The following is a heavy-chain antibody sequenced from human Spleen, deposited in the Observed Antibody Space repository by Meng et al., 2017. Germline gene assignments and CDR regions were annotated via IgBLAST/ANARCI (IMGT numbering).Heavy chain of an antibody. Sequence: ASVKVSCKASGYTFISYAMNWVRQAPGQGLEWMGWISAYNGNTNYAQKLQGRVTMTRDPSTSTVFMELSRLTSDDTAVYYCARGGYADYTLWLYFDNWGQGTLVTVSS. V-gene: IGHV1-18*01. D-gene: IGHD4-17*01. CDR3: ARGGYADYTLWLYFDN. CDR2: ISAYNGNT. CDR1: GYTFISYA. J-gene: IGHJ4*02.